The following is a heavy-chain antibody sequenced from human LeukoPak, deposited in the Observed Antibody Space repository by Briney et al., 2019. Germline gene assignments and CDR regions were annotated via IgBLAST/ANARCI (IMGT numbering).Heavy chain of an antibody. Sequence: GGCLRLSCAASGFTFSNYWMHWVRQAPGKGLVWVPRIKSDGSRTDYADSVKGRFTISRDNAKNTLYLQMNSLRAEDTAVYYCARELPFDYWGQGTLVTVSS. CDR2: IKSDGSRT. CDR1: GFTFSNYW. D-gene: IGHD2-15*01. V-gene: IGHV3-74*01. CDR3: ARELPFDY. J-gene: IGHJ4*02.